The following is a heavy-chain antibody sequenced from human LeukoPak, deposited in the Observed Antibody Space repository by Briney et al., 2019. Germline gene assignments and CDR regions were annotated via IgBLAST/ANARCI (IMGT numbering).Heavy chain of an antibody. J-gene: IGHJ4*02. CDR1: GFTFSNYG. CDR2: IYDDGSKE. CDR3: ARDFKSGYVDS. V-gene: IGHV3-33*01. D-gene: IGHD3-3*01. Sequence: GGSLRLSCAASGFTFSNYGIHWVRQAPGKGLEWVAVIYDDGSKEYFADSVKGRFTISGDNSKNTAVLQMNSLRAEDTAVFYCARDFKSGYVDSWGRGTLVAVSS.